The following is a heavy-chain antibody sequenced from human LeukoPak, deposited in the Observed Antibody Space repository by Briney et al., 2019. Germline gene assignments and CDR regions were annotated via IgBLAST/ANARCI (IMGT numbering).Heavy chain of an antibody. D-gene: IGHD3-3*01. CDR2: ISSSSSYI. Sequence: PGGSLRLSCAASGFTFSSYSMNWVRQAPGKGLEWVSSISSSSSYIYYADLVKGRFTISRDNAKNSLYLQMNSLRAEDTAVYYCARGYYDFWSGYYSILFDYWGQGTLVTVSS. V-gene: IGHV3-21*01. CDR1: GFTFSSYS. CDR3: ARGYYDFWSGYYSILFDY. J-gene: IGHJ4*02.